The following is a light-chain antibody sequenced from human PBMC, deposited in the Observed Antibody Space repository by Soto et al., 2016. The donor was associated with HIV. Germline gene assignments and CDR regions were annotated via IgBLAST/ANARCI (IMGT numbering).Light chain of an antibody. J-gene: IGKJ5*01. CDR2: KAS. Sequence: DIQMTQSPSTLSASVGDRVTITCRANQSISSWLAWYQQKPGKAPKLLIYKASSLESGVPSRFSGSGSGTEFTLTISSLQPDDFATYYCQQYNSYSLFGQGTRLEIK. V-gene: IGKV1-5*03. CDR1: QSISSW. CDR3: QQYNSYSL.